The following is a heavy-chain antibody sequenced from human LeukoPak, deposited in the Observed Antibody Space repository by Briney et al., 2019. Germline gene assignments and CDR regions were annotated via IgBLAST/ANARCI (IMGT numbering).Heavy chain of an antibody. Sequence: SETLSLTCTVSGGSISSADYYWTWIRQPPGKGLEWIGYIYYSGSTFYSPSLKSRLTISVDTSKNQFSLNLRSVTAADTAVYYCAREVSTTEGLYYFDYWGQGTLVTVSS. J-gene: IGHJ4*02. V-gene: IGHV4-30-4*08. CDR2: IYYSGST. CDR3: AREVSTTEGLYYFDY. CDR1: GGSISSADYY. D-gene: IGHD4-11*01.